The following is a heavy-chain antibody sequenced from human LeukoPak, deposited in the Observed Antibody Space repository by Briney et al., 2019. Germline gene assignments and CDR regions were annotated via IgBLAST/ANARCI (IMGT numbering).Heavy chain of an antibody. CDR2: IKQDGSEK. D-gene: IGHD6-6*01. CDR1: GFTFSSYW. J-gene: IGHJ3*02. V-gene: IGHV3-7*01. Sequence: GGSLRLSCAASGFTFSSYWMSWVRQAPGKGLEWVANIKQDGSEKYYVDSVKGRFTISRDNAKNSLYLQMNSLRAEDTAVYCCALISRPRTRHDAFDIWGQGTMVTVSS. CDR3: ALISRPRTRHDAFDI.